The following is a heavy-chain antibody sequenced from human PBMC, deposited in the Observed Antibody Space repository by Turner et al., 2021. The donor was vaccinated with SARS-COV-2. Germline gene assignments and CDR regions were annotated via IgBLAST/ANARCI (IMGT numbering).Heavy chain of an antibody. CDR1: GFTFSSYV. V-gene: IGHV3-30-3*01. CDR3: ARDSGDFDY. CDR2: ISYDGSNK. J-gene: IGHJ4*02. Sequence: QVQLVESGGGAVQPGWSLSLSCAASGFTFSSYVMHWVRQAPGKGLDGVAVISYDGSNKYYADSVKGRFTISRDNSKNTLYLQRNSLRGEDTAVYYCARDSGDFDYWGQGTLVTVSS. D-gene: IGHD3-10*01.